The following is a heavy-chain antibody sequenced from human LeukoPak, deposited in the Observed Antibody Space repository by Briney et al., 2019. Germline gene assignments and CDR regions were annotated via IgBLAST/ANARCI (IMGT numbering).Heavy chain of an antibody. D-gene: IGHD3-22*01. CDR2: ISYDGSNK. CDR1: GFTFSSYA. J-gene: IGHJ4*02. CDR3: AIGGMTMITE. V-gene: IGHV3-30-3*01. Sequence: PGGSLRLSCAASGFTFSSYAMHWVRQAPGKGLEWVAVISYDGSNKYYADSVKGRFTISRDNSKNTLYLQMNSLRAEDTAVYYCAIGGMTMITEWGQGTLVTVSS.